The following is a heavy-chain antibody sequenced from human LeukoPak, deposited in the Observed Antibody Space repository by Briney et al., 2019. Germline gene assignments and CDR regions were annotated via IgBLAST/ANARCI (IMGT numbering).Heavy chain of an antibody. CDR1: GFTFSRYA. J-gene: IGHJ4*02. Sequence: PGGSLRLSCAASGFTFSRYAMHWVRQAPGKGLEWVALTSFDGSNQYYADFVKGRFTISRDNSRDTLDLQMNSLRVEDTALYYCARGSVGTTPPFDFWGQGTLVTVSS. CDR3: ARGSVGTTPPFDF. D-gene: IGHD2/OR15-2a*01. V-gene: IGHV3-30-3*01. CDR2: TSFDGSNQ.